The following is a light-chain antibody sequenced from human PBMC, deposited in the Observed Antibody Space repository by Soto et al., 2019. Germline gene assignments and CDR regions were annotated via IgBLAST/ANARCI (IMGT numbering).Light chain of an antibody. Sequence: DLPMTQSPSSVSASVGDRVTITCRASQGIIGWLAWYQQKPGKAPKLLTYAASSLQRGVPSRFSGSGSGTYFTLTISSLQPEDFATYYCQQANSFPWTFGKGTQVEI. CDR3: QQANSFPWT. CDR2: AAS. V-gene: IGKV1-12*02. J-gene: IGKJ1*01. CDR1: QGIIGW.